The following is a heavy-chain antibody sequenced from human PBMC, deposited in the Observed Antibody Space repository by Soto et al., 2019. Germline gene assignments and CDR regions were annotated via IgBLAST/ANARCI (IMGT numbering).Heavy chain of an antibody. V-gene: IGHV3-9*01. J-gene: IGHJ3*02. CDR3: PNDMGPITRQYAFDI. D-gene: IGHD2-2*01. CDR2: SSWNSGSI. CDR1: IVTVDDYA. Sequence: STRLSCAASIVTVDDYAMHWGRQARGKGLGWVSGSSWNSGSIGYADSVKGRFTISRDNAKDSLYLQMNSLRAEDTASYYCPNDMGPITRQYAFDIWGQRTMVTFPS.